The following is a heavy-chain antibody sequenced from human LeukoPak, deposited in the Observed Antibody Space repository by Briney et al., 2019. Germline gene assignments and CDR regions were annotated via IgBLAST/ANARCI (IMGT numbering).Heavy chain of an antibody. D-gene: IGHD6-13*01. Sequence: GGALRLSCAASGFTFSSSAMSWVRRAPGKGLEWVSAICGSGGSTYYADSVKGRFTISRDNSKNTLYLQMNSLRAEDTAVYYCAKEHSSSWYYYYYGMDVWGQGTTVTVSS. V-gene: IGHV3-23*01. J-gene: IGHJ6*02. CDR3: AKEHSSSWYYYYYGMDV. CDR1: GFTFSSSA. CDR2: ICGSGGST.